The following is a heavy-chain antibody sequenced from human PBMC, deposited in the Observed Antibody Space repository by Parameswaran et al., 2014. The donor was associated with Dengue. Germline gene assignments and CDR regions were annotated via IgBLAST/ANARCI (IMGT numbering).Heavy chain of an antibody. J-gene: IGHJ6*03. CDR2: IIPIFGTA. Sequence: WVRQAPGQGLEWMGGIIPIFGTANYAQKFQGRVTITADESTSTAYMELNSLRSEDTAVYYCARGLRFDPVLYYYYYMDVWGKGTTVTVSS. CDR3: ARGLRFDPVLYYYYYMDV. V-gene: IGHV1-69*01. D-gene: IGHD3-3*01.